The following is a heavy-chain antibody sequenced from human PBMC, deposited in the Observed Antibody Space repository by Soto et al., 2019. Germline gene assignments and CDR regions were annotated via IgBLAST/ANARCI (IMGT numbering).Heavy chain of an antibody. CDR2: IDYIGNT. J-gene: IGHJ4*01. CDR1: NGSISSRSSY. V-gene: IGHV4-39*01. D-gene: IGHD4-17*01. Sequence: QLQLQESGSGLVKPSETLSLTCIVSNGSISSRSSYWGCILQTPGKGLEWIGCIDYIGNTYYNPSLKSRVTISIDTSKTQFSLKMNSVTAADTAVYFCGGQDYGAKGYYFENCG. CDR3: GGQDYGAKGYYFEN.